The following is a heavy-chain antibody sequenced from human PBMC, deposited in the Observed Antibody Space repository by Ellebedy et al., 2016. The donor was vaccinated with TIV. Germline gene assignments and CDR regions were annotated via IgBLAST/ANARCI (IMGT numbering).Heavy chain of an antibody. V-gene: IGHV1-3*01. Sequence: AASVKVSCKASGYTFTRYAIHWVRQAPGQRLEWMGWINAGNGNTKSSQKFQGQVTITRDTSASTAYMELSSLRSEDTAVYYCARDLLGFVGDTHGRSSFGMDVWGQGTTVTVS. D-gene: IGHD3-3*01. CDR2: INAGNGNT. CDR3: ARDLLGFVGDTHGRSSFGMDV. CDR1: GYTFTRYA. J-gene: IGHJ6*02.